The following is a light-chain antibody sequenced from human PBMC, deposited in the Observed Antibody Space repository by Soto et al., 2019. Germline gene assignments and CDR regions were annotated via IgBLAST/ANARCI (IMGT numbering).Light chain of an antibody. CDR3: MQSIQHPLYT. Sequence: DIVMTQTPLSLSVTPGQPASISCKSSQSLLHSDGRTYLYWYLQKPGQPPQLLIYEVSNRFSGVPDMFSGSGGGTDCTLKISRVEADEVGVDDGMQSIQHPLYTFGQGTKLEIK. V-gene: IGKV2D-29*01. CDR1: QSLLHSDGRTY. CDR2: EVS. J-gene: IGKJ2*01.